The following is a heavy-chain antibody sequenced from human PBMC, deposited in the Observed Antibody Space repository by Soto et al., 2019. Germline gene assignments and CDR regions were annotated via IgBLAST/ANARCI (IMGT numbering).Heavy chain of an antibody. CDR1: GGSISTYDYC. CDR2: VYHTGKT. V-gene: IGHV4-30-2*01. Sequence: QLQLQESGSGLVQPSQTLSLTSTASGGSISTYDYCWSWIRQPPGGGLEWIGSVYHTGKTYFIPYLKSRVTMSLDKSKNQFSLNLTSVTAADTALYYCARERTIFGIAPGGGMDVWGQGTTVTVSS. D-gene: IGHD3-3*01. CDR3: ARERTIFGIAPGGGMDV. J-gene: IGHJ6*02.